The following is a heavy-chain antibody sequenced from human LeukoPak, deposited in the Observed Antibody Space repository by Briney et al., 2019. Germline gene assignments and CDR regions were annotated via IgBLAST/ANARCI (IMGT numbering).Heavy chain of an antibody. J-gene: IGHJ3*02. Sequence: ASVKVSCKVSGYTLTELSMHWVRQAPGKGLEWMGGFDPENGETIYAQKFQGRVTMTEDTSTDTAYMELSSLRSEDTAVYYCARGSPYYGSGSSRAFDIWGQGTMVTVSS. CDR2: FDPENGET. D-gene: IGHD3-10*01. V-gene: IGHV1-24*01. CDR1: GYTLTELS. CDR3: ARGSPYYGSGSSRAFDI.